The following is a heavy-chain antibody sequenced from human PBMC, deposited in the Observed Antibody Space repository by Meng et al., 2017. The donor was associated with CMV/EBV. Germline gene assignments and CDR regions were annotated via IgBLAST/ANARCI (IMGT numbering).Heavy chain of an antibody. J-gene: IGHJ4*02. V-gene: IGHV4-39*06. CDR1: GGSIMSSSYY. CDR2: IYYSGST. CDR3: GRDSAVAGVVDY. D-gene: IGHD6-19*01. Sequence: RRQLPEAGPGLVKPSEPLSLTRIVSGGSIMSSSYYWGWIRQPPGKGLEWIGSIYYSGSTYYNPSLKSRVTISVDTSKNQFSLKLSSVTAADTAVYYRGRDSAVAGVVDYWGQGTLVTVSS.